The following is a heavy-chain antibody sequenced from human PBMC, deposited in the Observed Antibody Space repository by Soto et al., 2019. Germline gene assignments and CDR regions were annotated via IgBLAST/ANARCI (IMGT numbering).Heavy chain of an antibody. Sequence: EVQLVESGGGLVQPGGPLRLSCAASGFTFSSYWMHWVRQAPGKGLVWVSRINSDGSSTSYADSVKGRFTISRDNAKNTLYLQMNSLRAEDTAVYYGAREYYDFWSGYFWFDPWGQGTLVTVSS. V-gene: IGHV3-74*01. CDR3: AREYYDFWSGYFWFDP. J-gene: IGHJ5*02. D-gene: IGHD3-3*01. CDR1: GFTFSSYW. CDR2: INSDGSST.